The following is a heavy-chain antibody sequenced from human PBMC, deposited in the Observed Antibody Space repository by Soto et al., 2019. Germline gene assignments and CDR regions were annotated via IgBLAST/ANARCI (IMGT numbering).Heavy chain of an antibody. Sequence: GGSLRLSCGASGFTFSSYSMNWVRQAPGKGLECISYISSSSSTIFYADSVKGRFTISRDNDKNSLYLQMNNLRDEDTAVYFCAREGRYSGSDYFDYWGQGTLVTVSS. V-gene: IGHV3-48*02. J-gene: IGHJ4*02. D-gene: IGHD5-12*01. CDR1: GFTFSSYS. CDR3: AREGRYSGSDYFDY. CDR2: ISSSSSTI.